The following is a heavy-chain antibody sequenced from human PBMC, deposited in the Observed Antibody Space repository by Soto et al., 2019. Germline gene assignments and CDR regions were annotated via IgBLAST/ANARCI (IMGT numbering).Heavy chain of an antibody. CDR3: ARGPTGTERSDYMDV. CDR1: GFTFSSSS. CDR2: ISSSSSCI. J-gene: IGHJ6*03. V-gene: IGHV3-21*01. Sequence: EVQLVESGGGLVKPGGSLRLSCAASGFTFSSSSMNWVRQAPGKGLEWVTSISSSSSCIYYADSVKGRCTISRDNAKSARDLQMNRRRAEDTAVYECARGPTGTERSDYMDVRGKGTTVTVSS.